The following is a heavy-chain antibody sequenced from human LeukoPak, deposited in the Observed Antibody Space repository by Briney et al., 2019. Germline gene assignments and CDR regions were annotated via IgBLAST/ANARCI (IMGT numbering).Heavy chain of an antibody. CDR3: ARDLGDGYND. J-gene: IGHJ4*02. CDR2: IYYSGST. Sequence: PSETLSLTCTVSGGSISSYYWSWIRQPPGKGLEWIGYIYYSGSTNYNPSLKSRVTISVDTSKNQFSLKLSSVTAAGTAVYYCARDLGDGYNDWGQGTLVTVSS. D-gene: IGHD5-24*01. CDR1: GGSISSYY. V-gene: IGHV4-59*01.